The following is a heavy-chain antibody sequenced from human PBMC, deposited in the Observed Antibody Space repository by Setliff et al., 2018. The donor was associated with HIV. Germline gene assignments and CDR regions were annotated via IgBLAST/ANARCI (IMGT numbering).Heavy chain of an antibody. CDR2: INHSGST. J-gene: IGHJ4*02. D-gene: IGHD3-22*01. Sequence: PSETLSLTCTVSGGSISNSRYYWSWIRQPPGKGLEWIGEINHSGSTNYNPSLKSRVTISVDTSKNQFSLKLGSVTAADTAVLYCARLTTTYYYDSSAYYHPVWGQGTLVTVSS. CDR3: ARLTTTYYYDSSAYYHPV. V-gene: IGHV4-39*07. CDR1: GGSISNSRYY.